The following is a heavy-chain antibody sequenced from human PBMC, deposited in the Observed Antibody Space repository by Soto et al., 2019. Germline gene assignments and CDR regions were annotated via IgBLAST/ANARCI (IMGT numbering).Heavy chain of an antibody. CDR1: GGSISSYY. D-gene: IGHD2-2*01. CDR3: ARAVLPATAPFDY. J-gene: IGHJ4*02. Sequence: QVQLQESGPRLVKPSETLSLTCIVSGGSISSYYWSWIRQPPGKGLEWIGYIYYSGSTNYYPSLKSRVTISVDTSKNQFSLKLSSVTAADTAVYYCARAVLPATAPFDYWGQGTLVTVSS. V-gene: IGHV4-59*01. CDR2: IYYSGST.